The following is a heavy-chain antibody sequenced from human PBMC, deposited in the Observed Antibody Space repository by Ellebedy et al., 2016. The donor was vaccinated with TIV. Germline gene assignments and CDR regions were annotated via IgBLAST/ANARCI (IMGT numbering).Heavy chain of an antibody. V-gene: IGHV4-4*02. J-gene: IGHJ3*02. CDR1: GGSISSSSW. CDR3: ARDSGFSEWLSQDFFDI. Sequence: MPSETLSLTCAVSGGSISSSSWWSWVRQPPGKGLEWFGEIHHSGKSRVTISVDKPKNQFSLKLNSVTAADTAVYYCARDSGFSEWLSQDFFDIWGQGTMVTVSS. CDR2: IHHSG. D-gene: IGHD3-3*01.